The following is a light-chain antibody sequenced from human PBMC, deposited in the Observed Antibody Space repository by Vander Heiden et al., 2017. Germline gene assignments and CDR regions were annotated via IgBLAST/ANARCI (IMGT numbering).Light chain of an antibody. CDR2: WAS. CDR3: QQYYSTPLT. J-gene: IGKJ4*01. CDR1: QSVLYSSNNKNY. V-gene: IGKV4-1*01. Sequence: DSVMTQSPDSLAVSLSERATINCKSSQSVLYSSNNKNYLAWYQQKPGQPPKLLIYWASTRESGVPDRFSGSGSGTDFTLTISSLQAEDVAVYYCQQYYSTPLTFGGGTKVEIK.